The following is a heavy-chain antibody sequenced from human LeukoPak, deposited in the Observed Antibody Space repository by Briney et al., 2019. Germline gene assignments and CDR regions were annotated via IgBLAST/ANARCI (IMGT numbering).Heavy chain of an antibody. D-gene: IGHD5-12*01. CDR1: GGSISSGGYY. Sequence: SETLSLTCTVSGGSISSGGYYWSWIRQHPGKGLEWIGYMYYSGSTYYNPSLKSRVTISVDTSKNQFSLKLSSVTAADTAVYYCARGSDIVATIWFDPWGQGILVTVSS. V-gene: IGHV4-31*03. J-gene: IGHJ5*02. CDR3: ARGSDIVATIWFDP. CDR2: MYYSGST.